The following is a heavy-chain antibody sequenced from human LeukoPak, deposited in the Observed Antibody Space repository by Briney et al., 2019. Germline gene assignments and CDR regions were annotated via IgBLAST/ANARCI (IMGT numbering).Heavy chain of an antibody. J-gene: IGHJ5*02. D-gene: IGHD6-13*01. CDR3: ARVGKGYSSSWYPKTTWFDP. CDR1: GFTFSSYA. V-gene: IGHV3-23*01. Sequence: GGSLRLSCATSGFTFSSYAMNWVRQAPGKGLEWVSACGTGGDTYYADSVRGRFTISRDYAKNTAYLQMNSLTAEDTAVYYCARVGKGYSSSWYPKTTWFDPWGQGTLVTVSS. CDR2: CGTGGDT.